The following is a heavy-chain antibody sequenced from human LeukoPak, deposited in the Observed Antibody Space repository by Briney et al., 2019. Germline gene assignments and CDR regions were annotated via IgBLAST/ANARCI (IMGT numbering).Heavy chain of an antibody. CDR1: SGSISSYY. J-gene: IGHJ4*02. D-gene: IGHD3-10*01. CDR3: ARRSSLSGYFDY. V-gene: IGHV4-59*08. CDR2: IYYSGSI. Sequence: SETLSLTCTVSSGSISSYYWSWIRQPPGKGLEWIGYIYYSGSINYNPSLKSRVTIPVDTSKNQFSLKLSSVTAADTAIYYCARRSSLSGYFDYWGQGTLVTVSS.